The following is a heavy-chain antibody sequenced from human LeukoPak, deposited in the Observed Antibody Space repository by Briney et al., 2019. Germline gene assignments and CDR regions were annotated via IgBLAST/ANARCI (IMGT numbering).Heavy chain of an antibody. Sequence: GGSLRLSCAASGFTFSSYWMHWVRQAPGQGLVWVSRINSDGSSTSYADSVKGRFTISRDNAKNTLYLQMNSLRAEDTAVYYCARGLSGYSSSLGYWGQGTLVTVSS. V-gene: IGHV3-74*01. J-gene: IGHJ4*02. CDR3: ARGLSGYSSSLGY. CDR1: GFTFSSYW. D-gene: IGHD6-6*01. CDR2: INSDGSST.